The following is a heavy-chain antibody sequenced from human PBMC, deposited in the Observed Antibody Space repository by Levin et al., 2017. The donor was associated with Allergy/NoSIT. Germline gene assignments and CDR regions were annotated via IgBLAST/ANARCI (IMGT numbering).Heavy chain of an antibody. CDR1: GFTFSSYG. J-gene: IGHJ4*02. V-gene: IGHV3-30*18. Sequence: GGSLRLSCAASGFTFSSYGMHWVRQAPGKGLEWVAVISYDGSNKYYADSVKGRFTISRDNSKNTLYLQMNSLRAEDTAVYYCAKDGDRYSSGWLDYWGQGTLVTVSS. D-gene: IGHD6-19*01. CDR3: AKDGDRYSSGWLDY. CDR2: ISYDGSNK.